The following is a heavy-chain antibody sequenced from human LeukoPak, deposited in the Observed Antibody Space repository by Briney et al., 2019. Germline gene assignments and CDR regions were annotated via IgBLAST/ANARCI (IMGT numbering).Heavy chain of an antibody. CDR2: ISGSGGST. Sequence: GGSLRLSCAASGFTFSSYAMSWVRQAPGKGLEWVSAISGSGGSTYYADSVKGRFTISRDNSKNTLYLQMNSLRAEDTAVYYCARERNYYDSSGYYSPLDYWGQGTLVTVSS. V-gene: IGHV3-23*01. D-gene: IGHD3-22*01. CDR1: GFTFSSYA. J-gene: IGHJ4*02. CDR3: ARERNYYDSSGYYSPLDY.